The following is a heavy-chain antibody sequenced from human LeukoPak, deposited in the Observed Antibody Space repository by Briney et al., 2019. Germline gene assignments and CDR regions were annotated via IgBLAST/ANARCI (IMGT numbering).Heavy chain of an antibody. CDR1: GGSISSSNW. J-gene: IGHJ3*02. CDR3: ARYYGSGSPYDAFDI. CDR2: IYHSGST. D-gene: IGHD3-10*01. Sequence: SETLSLTCAVSGGSISSSNWWSWVRQPPGKGLEWIGEIYHSGSTNYNPSLKSRVTISVDKSKNQFSLKLSSVTAADTAVYYCARYYGSGSPYDAFDIWGQGTMVTVSS. V-gene: IGHV4-4*02.